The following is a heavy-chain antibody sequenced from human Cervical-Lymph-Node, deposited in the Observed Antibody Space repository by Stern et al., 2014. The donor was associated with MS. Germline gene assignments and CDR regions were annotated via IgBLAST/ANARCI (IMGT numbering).Heavy chain of an antibody. J-gene: IGHJ4*02. D-gene: IGHD1-26*01. V-gene: IGHV1-58*01. CDR1: GFTFNNSA. CDR2: IVVGSGNT. Sequence: QLGQSGPEVRKPWTSVKVSCTASGFTFNNSAVQWVRQARGQRHEWIGWIVVGSGNTIYAQQFQERVTISRDMSTNTAYMALSSLRSEDTAVYYCATGILGATPLFAHWGQGSLVTVSS. CDR3: ATGILGATPLFAH.